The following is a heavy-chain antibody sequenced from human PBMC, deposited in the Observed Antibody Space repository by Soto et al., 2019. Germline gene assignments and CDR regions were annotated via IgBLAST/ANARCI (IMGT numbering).Heavy chain of an antibody. CDR1: GFSFSSYA. CDR2: IKQDGGET. CDR3: ATGDTMFDY. J-gene: IGHJ4*01. Sequence: QPGGSLRLSCAASGFSFSSYAMSWVRQAPGKGLEWVANIKQDGGETHYVDSVRGRFTISRDSAKNTLFLQVNSLTAEDTALYYCATGDTMFDYWGHGTLVTVSS. D-gene: IGHD3-10*01. V-gene: IGHV3-7*03.